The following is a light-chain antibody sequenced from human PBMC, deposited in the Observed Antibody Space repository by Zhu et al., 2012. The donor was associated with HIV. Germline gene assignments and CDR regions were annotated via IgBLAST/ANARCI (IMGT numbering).Light chain of an antibody. CDR2: PAS. CDR3: QQFNTYPLT. CDR1: QDISIY. Sequence: DIQLTHSPSFLSASVGDRVTITCRASQDISIYLAWYQQKPGKAPKLLIYPASALQSGVPSRFSGSRSGTEFTLTISSLQPEDFGTYYCQQFNTYPLTFGGGT. J-gene: IGKJ4*01. V-gene: IGKV1-9*01.